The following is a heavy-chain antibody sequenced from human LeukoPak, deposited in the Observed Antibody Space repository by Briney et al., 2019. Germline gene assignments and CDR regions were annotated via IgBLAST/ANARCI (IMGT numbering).Heavy chain of an antibody. D-gene: IGHD5-12*01. CDR1: GYTFTDCY. V-gene: IGHV1-2*02. J-gene: IGHJ6*03. CDR2: INPNSGGT. Sequence: ASVKVSCKASGYTFTDCYMHWVRQAPGQGLGWMGWINPNSGGTNYAQNFQGRVTMTTDTSTSTAYMELRSLRSDDTAVYYCARDIAGYSGYDYPGLDSYYYYMDVWGKGTTVTVSS. CDR3: ARDIAGYSGYDYPGLDSYYYYMDV.